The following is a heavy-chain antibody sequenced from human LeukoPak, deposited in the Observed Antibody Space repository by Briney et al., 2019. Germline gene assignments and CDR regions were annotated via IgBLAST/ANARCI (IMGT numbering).Heavy chain of an antibody. CDR3: ARVLGDGRADTADY. D-gene: IGHD5-18*01. J-gene: IGHJ4*02. CDR1: GYSFTRYW. CDR2: IEPSVYCN. Sequence: GASLKISRKGSGYSFTRYWISWVRQMPGQGVGWMGRIEPSVYCNNYRRSFQGHIYNSADKAISTAYLQWGSLKASDTAMYYCARVLGDGRADTADYWGQGTLVTVSS. V-gene: IGHV5-10-1*01.